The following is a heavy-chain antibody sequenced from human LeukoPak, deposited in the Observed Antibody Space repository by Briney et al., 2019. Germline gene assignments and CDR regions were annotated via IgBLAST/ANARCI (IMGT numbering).Heavy chain of an antibody. J-gene: IGHJ1*01. Sequence: GASVKVSCKASGYTFTGYYMHWVRQAPGQGLEWMGWINPNRGGTNYAQKFQGRVTMTRDTSISTAYMELSRLRSDDTAVYYCARLYYDSSGYRKGYFQHWGQGTLVTVSS. CDR2: INPNRGGT. D-gene: IGHD3-22*01. V-gene: IGHV1-2*02. CDR3: ARLYYDSSGYRKGYFQH. CDR1: GYTFTGYY.